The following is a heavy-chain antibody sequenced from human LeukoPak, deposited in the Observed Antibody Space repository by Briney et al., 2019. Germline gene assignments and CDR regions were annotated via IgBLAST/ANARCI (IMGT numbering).Heavy chain of an antibody. J-gene: IGHJ4*02. CDR3: ARGLEWWLPRLDY. CDR2: ISYDGSNK. CDR1: GFSFSSYV. D-gene: IGHD2-15*01. Sequence: GGSLRLSCEASGFSFSSYVMSWVRQAPGKGLEWVAVISYDGSNKYYADSVKGRFTISRDNSKNTLYLQMNSLRAEDTAVYYCARGLEWWLPRLDYWGQGTLVTVSS. V-gene: IGHV3-30-3*01.